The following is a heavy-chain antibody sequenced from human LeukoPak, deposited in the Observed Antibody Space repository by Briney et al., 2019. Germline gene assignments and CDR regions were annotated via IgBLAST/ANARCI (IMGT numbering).Heavy chain of an antibody. V-gene: IGHV3-30-3*01. CDR3: ARDLGGTNSNLDY. CDR2: ISSDESNK. D-gene: IGHD1-7*01. J-gene: IGHJ4*02. CDR1: GFTFIYHA. Sequence: PGGSLRLSCAASGFTFIYHAMHWVRQAPGKGLEWVAVISSDESNKYYADSVKGRFTISRDNSKTTLYLQMNSLRAEDTAVYYCARDLGGTNSNLDYWGQGTLVTVSS.